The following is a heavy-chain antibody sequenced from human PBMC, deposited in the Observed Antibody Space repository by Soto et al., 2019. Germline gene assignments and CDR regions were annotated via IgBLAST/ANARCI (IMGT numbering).Heavy chain of an antibody. V-gene: IGHV3-23*01. Sequence: EVQLLESGGGLVQPGGSLRLSCAASGFTFNNYAMTWVRQAPGKGLEWVSSGSGSGGSKDYADSVKGRFTISRDNSKNTLNLQMNSLRAEDTAIYYCARGPGDFDWFLSPLGYWGQGTLVTVSS. CDR1: GFTFNNYA. D-gene: IGHD3-9*01. CDR2: GSGSGGSK. J-gene: IGHJ4*02. CDR3: ARGPGDFDWFLSPLGY.